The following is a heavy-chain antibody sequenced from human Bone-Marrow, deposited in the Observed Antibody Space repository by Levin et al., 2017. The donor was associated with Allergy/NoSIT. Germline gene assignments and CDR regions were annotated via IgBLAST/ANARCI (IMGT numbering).Heavy chain of an antibody. Sequence: SQTLSLTCVVHGGSFNGYYWTWLRQPPGRGLEWIGESSHRGDSNYNPSLKSRATISVDTSKKQISLELTFVTAADTAIYYCARGDADYNRRQFDYWGEGTQVTVSA. J-gene: IGHJ4*02. CDR2: SSHRGDS. D-gene: IGHD3-22*01. CDR1: GGSFNGYY. CDR3: ARGDADYNRRQFDY. V-gene: IGHV4-34*01.